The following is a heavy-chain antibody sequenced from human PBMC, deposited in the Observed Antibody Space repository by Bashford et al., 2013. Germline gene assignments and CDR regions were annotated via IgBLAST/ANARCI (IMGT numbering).Heavy chain of an antibody. V-gene: IGHV1-18*01. Sequence: ASVKVSCTASGYNFADYGISWIRQAPGQGLEWIGWISSDNGNSNYAQKVQGRVTLTTDTSTSTAYMELRSLRSDDTAVYYCARGGLNYFDISGYYSTFDSWGQGTLVTVSS. CDR1: GYNFADYG. J-gene: IGHJ4*02. D-gene: IGHD3-22*01. CDR2: ISSDNGNS. CDR3: ARGGLNYFDISGYYSTFDS.